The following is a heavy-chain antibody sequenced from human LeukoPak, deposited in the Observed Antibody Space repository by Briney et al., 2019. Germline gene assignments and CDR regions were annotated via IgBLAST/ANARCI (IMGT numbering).Heavy chain of an antibody. CDR1: GGSISSGGYY. V-gene: IGHV4-31*03. CDR2: IYYSGST. D-gene: IGHD3-22*01. Sequence: PSDTLSLTYTVSGGSISSGGYYWSWIRQHPGKGLEWIGYIYYSGSTYYNPSLKSRITISIDTSKNQFSLKLSSVTAADTAVYYCARVRNYYDSSGYYAYFDYWGQGTLVTVSS. CDR3: ARVRNYYDSSGYYAYFDY. J-gene: IGHJ4*02.